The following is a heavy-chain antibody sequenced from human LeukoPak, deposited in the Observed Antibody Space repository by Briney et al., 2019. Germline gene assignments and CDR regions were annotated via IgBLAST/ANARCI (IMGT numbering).Heavy chain of an antibody. Sequence: GGSLRLSCAASGFTFSSYSMNWVRQTPGKGLEWVSAISGSANRIYHADSVKGRFTISRDNSKNMLYLQMNSLRADDTALYYCAKDHVPYAFDIWGQGTMVTVSS. CDR1: GFTFSSYS. D-gene: IGHD2-2*01. J-gene: IGHJ3*02. V-gene: IGHV3-23*01. CDR3: AKDHVPYAFDI. CDR2: ISGSANRI.